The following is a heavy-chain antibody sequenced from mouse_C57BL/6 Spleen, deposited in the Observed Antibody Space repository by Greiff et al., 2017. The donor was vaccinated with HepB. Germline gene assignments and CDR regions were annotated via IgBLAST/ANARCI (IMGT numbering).Heavy chain of an antibody. CDR2: IYPGDGDT. Sequence: VKLQESGPELVKPGASVKISCKASGYAFSSSWMNWVKQRPGKGLEWIGRIYPGDGDTNYNGKFKGKATLTADKSSSTAYMQLSSLTSEDSAVYFCARAYDYDQDYWGQGTTLTVSS. V-gene: IGHV1-82*01. CDR1: GYAFSSSW. D-gene: IGHD2-4*01. J-gene: IGHJ2*01. CDR3: ARAYDYDQDY.